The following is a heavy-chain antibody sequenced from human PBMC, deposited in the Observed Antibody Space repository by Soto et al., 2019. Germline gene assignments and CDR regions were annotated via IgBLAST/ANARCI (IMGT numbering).Heavy chain of an antibody. CDR2: IYYNGNT. Sequence: SETLSLTCTVSRGYISTYYWSWIRQPPGKGLECIGYIYYNGNTNYNPSLKSRVTISVDTSKNQFTLNLNSVTAADTAAYYCARHATRSYDYWGQGTLVTVSS. V-gene: IGHV4-59*08. CDR3: ARHATRSYDY. J-gene: IGHJ4*02. CDR1: RGYISTYY.